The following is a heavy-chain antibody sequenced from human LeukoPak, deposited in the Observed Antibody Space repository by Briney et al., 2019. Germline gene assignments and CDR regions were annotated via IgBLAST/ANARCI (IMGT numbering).Heavy chain of an antibody. CDR2: INSDGSEG. D-gene: IGHD6-6*01. J-gene: IGHJ3*01. CDR1: GFTFSGFW. CDR3: ARSSYSSSSSV. V-gene: IGHV3-7*03. Sequence: GGSLRLSCAVSGFTFSGFWMSWSRQAPGKGREWVASINSDGSEGYYADVVKGRFTISRDNAKNSLYLQINSLRAEDTAVYYCARSSYSSSSSVWGQGTMVTVSS.